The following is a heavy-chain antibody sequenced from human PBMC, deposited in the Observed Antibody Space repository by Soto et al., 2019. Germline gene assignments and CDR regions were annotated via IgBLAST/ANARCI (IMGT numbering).Heavy chain of an antibody. CDR3: ARFYSSSSDDFDY. CDR1: GGTFSSYA. CDR2: IIPIFGTA. V-gene: IGHV1-69*13. D-gene: IGHD6-6*01. J-gene: IGHJ4*02. Sequence: SVKVSCKASGGTFSSYAISWVRQAPGQGLEWMGGIIPIFGTANYAQKFQGRVTITADESTSTAYMELSSLRSEDTALYYCARFYSSSSDDFDYWGQGTLVTVSS.